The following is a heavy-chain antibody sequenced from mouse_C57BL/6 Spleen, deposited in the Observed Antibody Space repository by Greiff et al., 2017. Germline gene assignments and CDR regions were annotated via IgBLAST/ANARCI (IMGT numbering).Heavy chain of an antibody. CDR2: ISSGGSYT. Sequence: EVKVVESGGDLVKPGGSLKLSCAASGFTFSSYGMSWVRQTPDKRLEWVATISSGGSYTYYPDSVQGRFTISRDNAKNTLYLQMSSLKSEDTAMYYCARQEVYDGAMDYWGQGTSVTVSS. CDR3: ARQEVYDGAMDY. V-gene: IGHV5-6*01. CDR1: GFTFSSYG. J-gene: IGHJ4*01. D-gene: IGHD2-12*01.